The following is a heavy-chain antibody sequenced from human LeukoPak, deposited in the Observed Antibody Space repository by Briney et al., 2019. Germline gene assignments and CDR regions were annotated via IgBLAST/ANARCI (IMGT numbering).Heavy chain of an antibody. Sequence: PSETLSLTCTVSGGSISSYYWSWIRQPPGKGLEWIGYIYYSGSTNYNPSLKSRVAISVDTSKNQFSLKLSSVTAADTAVYYCAGGYSGYDWVANWFDPWGQGTLVTVSS. CDR3: AGGYSGYDWVANWFDP. V-gene: IGHV4-59*12. CDR2: IYYSGST. D-gene: IGHD5-12*01. CDR1: GGSISSYY. J-gene: IGHJ5*02.